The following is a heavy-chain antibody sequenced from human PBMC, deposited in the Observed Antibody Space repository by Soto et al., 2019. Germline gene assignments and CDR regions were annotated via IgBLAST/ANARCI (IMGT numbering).Heavy chain of an antibody. CDR3: AHRGPIPRGKPNWFDP. CDR2: IYWDDDK. Sequence: SGPTLVNPTQTLTLTCTFSGFSLSSSGVGVAWIRQPQGKALEWLASIYWDDDKRYSPSLESRLTITKDTSKNQVFLTVTKMDPAETATYYCAHRGPIPRGKPNWFDPWGQGTLVTVSS. J-gene: IGHJ5*02. CDR1: GFSLSSSGVG. V-gene: IGHV2-5*02. D-gene: IGHD3-10*01.